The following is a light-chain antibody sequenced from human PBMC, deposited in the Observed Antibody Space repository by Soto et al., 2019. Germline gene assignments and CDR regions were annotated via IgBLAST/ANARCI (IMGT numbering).Light chain of an antibody. CDR1: QTISSW. Sequence: IQMTQSPAAPSGSVGDRVTMSSRASQTISSWLAWYQQKPGKAPKLLIYKASTLKSGVPPRFSASGSGTEFSLTINSLQADDFATYYCQQYHIYSWTFGQGTKVDIK. V-gene: IGKV1-5*03. CDR2: KAS. CDR3: QQYHIYSWT. J-gene: IGKJ1*01.